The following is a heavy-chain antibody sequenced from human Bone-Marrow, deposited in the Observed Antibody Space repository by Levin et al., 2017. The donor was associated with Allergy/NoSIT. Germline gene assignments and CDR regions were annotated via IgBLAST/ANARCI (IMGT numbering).Heavy chain of an antibody. V-gene: IGHV4-30-4*08. CDR3: ARCTGGTCYTGLDH. Sequence: SETLSLTCTVSGGSISTGDDYCTWIRQPPGTGLQWIGYIYYSGSTYYNPSLKSRVTISVDTSKNQFSLKLSSLTAADTAVYYCARCTGGTCYTGLDHWGQGTLVTVSS. D-gene: IGHD2-15*01. CDR2: IYYSGST. CDR1: GGSISTGDDY. J-gene: IGHJ4*02.